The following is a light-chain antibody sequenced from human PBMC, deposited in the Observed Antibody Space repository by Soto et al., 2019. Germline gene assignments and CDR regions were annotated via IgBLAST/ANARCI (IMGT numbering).Light chain of an antibody. J-gene: IGKJ1*01. CDR1: QSVGRDY. CDR2: NAS. Sequence: EIVLTPSPATLSLSPGERATLSCRASQSVGRDYLAWYQQKPGQAPRLVIYNASNRASGIPDRFSGSGSGTDFTLTISRLEPEDFAVYYCHQYAYAPWTFGQGTKVDIK. CDR3: HQYAYAPWT. V-gene: IGKV3-20*01.